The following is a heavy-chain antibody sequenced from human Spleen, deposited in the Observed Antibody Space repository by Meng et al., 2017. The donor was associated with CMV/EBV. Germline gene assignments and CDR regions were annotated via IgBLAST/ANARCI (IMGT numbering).Heavy chain of an antibody. CDR1: GGSFSGYY. CDR3: ARETARSSSCRVDP. Sequence: GSLRLSCAVYGGSFSGYYWSWIRQPPGKGLEWIGEINHSGSTYYNPSLKSRVTISLDTSKSQFSLRLSSVTAADTAVYYCARETARSSSCRVDPWGQGILVTVSS. D-gene: IGHD2-2*01. CDR2: INHSGST. J-gene: IGHJ5*02. V-gene: IGHV4-34*01.